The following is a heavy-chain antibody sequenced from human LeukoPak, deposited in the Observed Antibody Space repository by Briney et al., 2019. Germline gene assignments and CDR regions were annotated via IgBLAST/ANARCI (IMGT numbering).Heavy chain of an antibody. CDR1: GFTFKSYA. V-gene: IGHV3-23*01. J-gene: IGHJ4*02. CDR3: AKVMIAFNAFDY. Sequence: PGGSLRLSCAASGFTFKSYAMTWVRQAPGKGLEWVSTISSSGGGTFYADSVKGRFTISRDNSKNTLYLQMNSLTVEDTAVYYCAKVMIAFNAFDYWGQGILVTVSS. CDR2: ISSSGGGT. D-gene: IGHD3-22*01.